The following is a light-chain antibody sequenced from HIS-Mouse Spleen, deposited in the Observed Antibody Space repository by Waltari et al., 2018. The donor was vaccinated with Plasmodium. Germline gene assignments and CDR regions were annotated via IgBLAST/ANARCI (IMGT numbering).Light chain of an antibody. CDR2: KAS. V-gene: IGKV1-5*03. Sequence: IQMTQSPSTRSASVGDTVTITCRASQSISSWLAWYQQKPGKAPKLLIYKASSLESGVPSRFSGSGSGTEFTLTISSLQPDDFATYYCQQYNSYSWTFGQGTKVEIK. J-gene: IGKJ1*01. CDR3: QQYNSYSWT. CDR1: QSISSW.